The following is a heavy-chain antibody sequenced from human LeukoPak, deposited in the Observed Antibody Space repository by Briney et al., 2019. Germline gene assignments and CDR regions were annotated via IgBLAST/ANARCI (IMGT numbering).Heavy chain of an antibody. CDR1: GYTFTDYY. V-gene: IGHV1-2*02. CDR2: INPKSGAT. J-gene: IGHJ4*02. CDR3: ARDGRGQGVNYDC. D-gene: IGHD3-10*01. Sequence: GASVKVSCRASGYTFTDYYIHWVRQAPGQGLEWVGWINPKSGATNYAQKFQGRVTMTRDTSINTAYMEMPRLRSDDAAVYYCARDGRGQGVNYDCWGRGTLVTVSS.